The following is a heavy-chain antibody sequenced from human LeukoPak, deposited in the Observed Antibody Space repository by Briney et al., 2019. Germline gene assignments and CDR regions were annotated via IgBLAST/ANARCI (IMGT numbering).Heavy chain of an antibody. V-gene: IGHV3-30-3*01. D-gene: IGHD6-13*01. CDR2: ISYDGSNK. J-gene: IGHJ4*02. CDR1: GFTFSSYA. CDR3: ARDSSSYFDY. Sequence: GGSLRLSCVASGFTFSSYAMHWVRQAPGKGLEWVAVISYDGSNKYYADSVKGRFTISRDNSKNTLYLQMNSLRAEDTAVYYCARDSSSYFDYWGQGTLVTVSS.